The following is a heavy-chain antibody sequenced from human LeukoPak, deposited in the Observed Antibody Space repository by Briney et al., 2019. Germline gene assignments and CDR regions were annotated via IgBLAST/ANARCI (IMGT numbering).Heavy chain of an antibody. CDR2: ISSSSSTI. D-gene: IGHD3-10*01. Sequence: PGGSLRLSCVAFEFTFRNYGMNWVRQAPGKGLEWVSYISSSSSTIYYADSVKGRFTISRDNAKNSLYLQMNSLRVEDTAIYYCVKVAKYYYGSETYYFFEHWGQGTPVTASS. V-gene: IGHV3-48*01. CDR3: VKVAKYYYGSETYYFFEH. CDR1: EFTFRNYG. J-gene: IGHJ4*02.